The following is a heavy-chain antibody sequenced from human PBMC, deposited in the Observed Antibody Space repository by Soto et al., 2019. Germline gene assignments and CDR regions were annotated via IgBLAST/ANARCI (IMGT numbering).Heavy chain of an antibody. CDR3: AREGYYDILTGYYQGYYGMDV. CDR2: IYHSGST. Sequence: PSETLSLTCAVSGGSISSGGYSWSWIRQPPGKGLEWIGYIYHSGSTYYNPSLKSRVTISVDTSKNQFSLKLSSVTAADTDVYYCAREGYYDILTGYYQGYYGMDVWGQGTTVTVSS. D-gene: IGHD3-9*01. CDR1: GGSISSGGYS. V-gene: IGHV4-30-2*01. J-gene: IGHJ6*02.